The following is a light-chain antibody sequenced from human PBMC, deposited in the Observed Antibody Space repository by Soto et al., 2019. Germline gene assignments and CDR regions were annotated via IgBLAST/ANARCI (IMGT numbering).Light chain of an antibody. Sequence: DIQMTQSPSSLSASVGDRVTITCQASQDIDKFLNWFQQKPGKAPKLLLYDASNLETGVPSRFSGSGSGTDFTFTISSLQPEDIATYYCQQYVNLPLTFGQGTRLEI. V-gene: IGKV1-33*01. J-gene: IGKJ5*01. CDR3: QQYVNLPLT. CDR1: QDIDKF. CDR2: DAS.